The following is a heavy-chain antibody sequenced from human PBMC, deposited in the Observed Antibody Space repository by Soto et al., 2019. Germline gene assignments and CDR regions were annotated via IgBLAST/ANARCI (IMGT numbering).Heavy chain of an antibody. V-gene: IGHV1-2*02. Sequence: QVQLVQSGAEVKKPGASVKVSCKASGYTFTGYYMHWVRQAPGQGLEWMGWINPNSGGTNYAQKFQGRVTMTRDTSISTAYMELSRLRSDYTAVYYCARARIAAAGTVRWFDPWGQGTLVTVSS. CDR2: INPNSGGT. CDR3: ARARIAAAGTVRWFDP. D-gene: IGHD6-13*01. CDR1: GYTFTGYY. J-gene: IGHJ5*02.